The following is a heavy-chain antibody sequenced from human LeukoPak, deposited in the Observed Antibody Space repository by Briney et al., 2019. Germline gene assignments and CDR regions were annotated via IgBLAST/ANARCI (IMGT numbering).Heavy chain of an antibody. D-gene: IGHD4-17*01. CDR1: GMSLSDYY. CDR3: ARRALDYDDVAYFYARCSDV. J-gene: IGHJ6*02. CDR2: VSHDGDT. Sequence: SETLSLTCGVSGMSLSDYYWTWIRQSPGKGLEWIGEVSHDGDTNYNPSLKSRVSISVGTSNDQFSLKLSSVTAADTGVYYCARRALDYDDVAYFYARCSDVWGQGIKVTVS. V-gene: IGHV4-34*01.